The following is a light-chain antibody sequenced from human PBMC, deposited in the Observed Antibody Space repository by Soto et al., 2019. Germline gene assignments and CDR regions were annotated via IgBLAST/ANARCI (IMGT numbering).Light chain of an antibody. J-gene: IGKJ4*02. CDR2: GAS. Sequence: EIVLTQSPGTLSLSPGERATLSCRASQSFISSYLAWYQQQPGQAPRLLIYGASSRATGIPARISGSGSGTEFTLTISRLEPEDFAVYYCQQYGSSPHTFGGGTKVDI. CDR3: QQYGSSPHT. CDR1: QSFISSY. V-gene: IGKV3-20*01.